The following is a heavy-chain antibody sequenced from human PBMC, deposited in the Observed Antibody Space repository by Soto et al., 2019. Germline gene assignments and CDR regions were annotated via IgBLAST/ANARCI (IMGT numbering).Heavy chain of an antibody. Sequence: QVQLVQFGAEVKRPGASVKVSCKASGYTFTSYYIHWVRQAPGQGLEWMGIMNPSGGSTTNAQKFQGRLTMTRDTSTSTVYMELSSLRSEDTAVYYCAREPPSTVTTDYFDYWGQGTLVTVSS. D-gene: IGHD4-17*01. J-gene: IGHJ4*02. V-gene: IGHV1-46*03. CDR2: MNPSGGST. CDR1: GYTFTSYY. CDR3: AREPPSTVTTDYFDY.